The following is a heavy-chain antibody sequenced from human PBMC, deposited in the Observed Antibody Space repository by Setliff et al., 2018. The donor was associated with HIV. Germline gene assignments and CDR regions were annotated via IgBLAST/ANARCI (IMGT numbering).Heavy chain of an antibody. CDR2: ITSGGST. J-gene: IGHJ4*02. D-gene: IGHD3-16*01. CDR1: GFTFSSYA. Sequence: PGGCLRLSCAASGFTFSSYAMSWVRQTPEKGLEWVSIITSGGSTYYADSAKGRFIISRDNSKNTLYLQMNSLRAAETAVYYCARQRHGGAGAHDYWGQGPLVTVSS. V-gene: IGHV3-23*01. CDR3: ARQRHGGAGAHDY.